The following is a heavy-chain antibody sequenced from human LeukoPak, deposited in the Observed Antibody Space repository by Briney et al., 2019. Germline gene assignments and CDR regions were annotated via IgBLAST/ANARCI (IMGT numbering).Heavy chain of an antibody. CDR1: GYTFTSYG. J-gene: IGHJ6*02. V-gene: IGHV1-18*01. Sequence: ASVKVSCKASGYTFTSYGISWVRQAPGQGLEWMGWISAYNGNTNYAQKLQGRVTMTTDTSTSTAYRELRSLRSDDTAVYYCARVRYYDSSGYYTYGMDVWGQGTTVTVSS. D-gene: IGHD3-22*01. CDR3: ARVRYYDSSGYYTYGMDV. CDR2: ISAYNGNT.